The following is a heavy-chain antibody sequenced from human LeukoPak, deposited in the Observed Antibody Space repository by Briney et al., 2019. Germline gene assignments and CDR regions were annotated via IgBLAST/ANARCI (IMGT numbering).Heavy chain of an antibody. J-gene: IGHJ4*02. V-gene: IGHV3-30-3*01. CDR1: GFTFSTYA. D-gene: IGHD1-26*01. Sequence: GASLRLSCAASGFTFSTYAIHWVRRAPGKGLEWVAVISSDGSNTYYADSVKGRFTISRDNSKNTLYLQMTSLRAEDTAVYYCARDSGAGWELPKYYFDYWGQGTLVPVSS. CDR2: ISSDGSNT. CDR3: ARDSGAGWELPKYYFDY.